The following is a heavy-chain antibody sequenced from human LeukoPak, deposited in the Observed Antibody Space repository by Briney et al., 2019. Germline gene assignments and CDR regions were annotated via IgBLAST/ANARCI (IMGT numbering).Heavy chain of an antibody. V-gene: IGHV1-69*04. Sequence: ASVTVSCKASGGTFISYTISWVRQAPGQGLEXXGRIIPILGIANYAQKFQGRVTITADKSTSTAYMELSSLRSEDTAVYYCARDGGPTVGALDYWGQGTLVTVSS. CDR2: IIPILGIA. J-gene: IGHJ4*02. CDR3: ARDGGPTVGALDY. D-gene: IGHD1-26*01. CDR1: GGTFISYT.